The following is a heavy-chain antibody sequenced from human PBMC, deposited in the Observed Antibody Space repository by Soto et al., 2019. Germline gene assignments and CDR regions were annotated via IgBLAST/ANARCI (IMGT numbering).Heavy chain of an antibody. CDR1: GSSIRSGGYY. V-gene: IGHV4-31*03. CDR2: IYYSGST. CDR3: ARGDSSSSPFYYYYYMDV. Sequence: SETLSLTCTVSGSSIRSGGYYWSWIRQHPGKGLEWIGYIYYSGSTYYNPSLKSRVTISVDTSKNQFSLKLSSVTAADTAVYYCARGDSSSSPFYYYYYMDVWGKGTTVTVSS. D-gene: IGHD6-6*01. J-gene: IGHJ6*03.